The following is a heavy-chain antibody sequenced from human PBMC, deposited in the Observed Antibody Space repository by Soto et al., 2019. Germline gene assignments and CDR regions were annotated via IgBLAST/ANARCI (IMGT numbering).Heavy chain of an antibody. CDR2: ISSSSSYM. V-gene: IGHV3-21*01. Sequence: PGGSLRLSCAASDFTFTNYCMNWVRQAPGKGLEWVSSISSSSSYMFYADSVKGRFTISRDNAKSSLYLQMNSLTAEDTAVYYCARDRVLGATQTYFFDYWGQGTLVTVSS. CDR3: ARDRVLGATQTYFFDY. J-gene: IGHJ4*02. CDR1: DFTFTNYC. D-gene: IGHD1-26*01.